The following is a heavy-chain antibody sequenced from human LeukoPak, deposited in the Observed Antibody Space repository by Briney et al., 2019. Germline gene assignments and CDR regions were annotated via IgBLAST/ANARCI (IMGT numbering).Heavy chain of an antibody. J-gene: IGHJ3*02. CDR2: IFYTGST. Sequence: SETLSLTCTVSGGSISSYYWSWIRQPPGKGLEWIGYIFYTGSTNYNPSLKSRVTISVLTSKNRFPLKLSSVTAADTAVYYCATLTGGDDAFDIWGQGTMVTVSS. CDR1: GGSISSYY. CDR3: ATLTGGDDAFDI. V-gene: IGHV4-59*01. D-gene: IGHD4-23*01.